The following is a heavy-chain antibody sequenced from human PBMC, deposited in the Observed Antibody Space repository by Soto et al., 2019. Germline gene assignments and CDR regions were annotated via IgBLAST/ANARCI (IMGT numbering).Heavy chain of an antibody. Sequence: SETLSLTCTVSGGSISSGGYYWSWIRQHPGKGLEWIGYIYYSGSTYYNPSLKSRVTISVDTSKNQFSLKLSSVTAADTAVYYCARDNYDFWSALDAFDIWGRGTMVTVSS. J-gene: IGHJ3*02. CDR3: ARDNYDFWSALDAFDI. V-gene: IGHV4-31*03. CDR1: GGSISSGGYY. CDR2: IYYSGST. D-gene: IGHD3-3*01.